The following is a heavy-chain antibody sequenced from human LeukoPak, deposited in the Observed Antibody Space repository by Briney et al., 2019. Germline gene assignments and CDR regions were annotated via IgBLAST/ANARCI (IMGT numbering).Heavy chain of an antibody. CDR3: AREDTAMANDAFDI. V-gene: IGHV4-30-4*01. D-gene: IGHD5-18*01. J-gene: IGHJ3*02. CDR2: IYYSGST. Sequence: SQTLSLTCTVSGCSISSGDYYWSWSRQPPGKGLEWIGYIYYSGSTYYNPSLKSRVTISVDTSKNQCSLKLSSVTAADTAVYYCAREDTAMANDAFDIWGQGTMVTVSS. CDR1: GCSISSGDYY.